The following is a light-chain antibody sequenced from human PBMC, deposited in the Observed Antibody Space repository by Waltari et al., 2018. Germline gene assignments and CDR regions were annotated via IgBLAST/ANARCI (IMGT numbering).Light chain of an antibody. CDR3: QHYDSYQYA. CDR2: KAS. J-gene: IGKJ2*01. V-gene: IGKV1-5*03. Sequence: IQVTQSPSTLSASVGDRVNITCRTSESVSRHLAWYQQKPGRAPNLLIYKASTLETGAPSKFSGSGSGTEFSLTITNLQRDDFATYFCQHYDSYQYAFGPGTKLEIK. CDR1: ESVSRH.